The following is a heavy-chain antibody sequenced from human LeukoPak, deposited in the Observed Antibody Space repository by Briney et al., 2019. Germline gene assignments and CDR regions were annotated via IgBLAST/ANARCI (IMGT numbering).Heavy chain of an antibody. J-gene: IGHJ4*02. V-gene: IGHV4-39*01. CDR3: AGQFPAGIAAAGTDY. CDR2: IYYSGTT. D-gene: IGHD6-13*01. CDR1: GDSISGSTYY. Sequence: SETLSLTCTVSGDSISGSTYYWGWIRQPPGKGLDWIGSIYYSGTTYYNPSLECRVTMSVDTSKDQFSLKVSSVTATDTAVYYCAGQFPAGIAAAGTDYWGQGTLVTVSS.